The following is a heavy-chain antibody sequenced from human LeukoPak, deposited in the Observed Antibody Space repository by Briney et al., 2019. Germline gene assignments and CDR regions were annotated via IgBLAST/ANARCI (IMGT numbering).Heavy chain of an antibody. CDR1: GFTFSSYS. CDR3: ARDLGYSSSWADY. Sequence: PGGSLRLSCAASGFTFSSYSMNWVRQAPGKGLEWVSYISSSSSTIYYAASVKGRFPISRDNAKNSLYLQMNRLRAEDTAVYYCARDLGYSSSWADYWGQGTLVTVSS. CDR2: ISSSSSTI. D-gene: IGHD6-13*01. V-gene: IGHV3-48*01. J-gene: IGHJ4*02.